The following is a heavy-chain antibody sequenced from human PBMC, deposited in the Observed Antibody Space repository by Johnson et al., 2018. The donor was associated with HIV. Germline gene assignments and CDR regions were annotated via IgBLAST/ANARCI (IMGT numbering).Heavy chain of an antibody. Sequence: LGKGLEWVSLISWDGGNTYYADSVKGRFTISRDNSKNTLYLQMNSLRAEDTAVYYCAREQATLFFRASGAAFNIWGRGTTVTVSS. D-gene: IGHD3-3*01. CDR3: AREQATLFFRASGAAFNI. J-gene: IGHJ3*02. CDR2: ISWDGGNT. V-gene: IGHV3-43D*03.